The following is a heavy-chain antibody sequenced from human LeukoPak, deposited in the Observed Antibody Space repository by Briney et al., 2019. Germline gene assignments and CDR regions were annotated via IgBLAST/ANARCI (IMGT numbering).Heavy chain of an antibody. CDR1: GGSIRSGGYH. D-gene: IGHD6-13*01. CDR2: IYHSGST. J-gene: IGHJ4*02. Sequence: SQTLSLTCTVSGGSIRSGGYHWSWIRQPPGKGLEWIGYIYHSGSTYYNPSLKSRVTISVDRSKNQFSLKLSSVTAADTAVYYCARVGPQQLGYFDYWGQGTLVTVSS. V-gene: IGHV4-30-2*01. CDR3: ARVGPQQLGYFDY.